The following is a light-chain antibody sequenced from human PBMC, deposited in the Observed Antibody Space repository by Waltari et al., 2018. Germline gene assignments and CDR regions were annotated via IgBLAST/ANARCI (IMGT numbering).Light chain of an antibody. CDR3: QQSYSTPPYT. CDR1: QSISSY. CDR2: AAS. Sequence: DIQMTQSPYSLSASVGARVTITCRASQSISSYLNWYQQKPGKAPKLLIYAASSLQSGVPSRFSGSGSGTDFTLTISSLQPEDFATYYCQQSYSTPPYTFGQGTKLEIK. V-gene: IGKV1-39*01. J-gene: IGKJ2*01.